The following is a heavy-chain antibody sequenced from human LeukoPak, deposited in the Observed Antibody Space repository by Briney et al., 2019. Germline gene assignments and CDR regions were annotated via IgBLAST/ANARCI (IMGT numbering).Heavy chain of an antibody. J-gene: IGHJ6*03. CDR3: ARVMGGGWNRLYLDV. Sequence: GASVKVSCTASGYTLTAYDKNRLRQDAGQGLEWMGWEKPNSGDRGYAPKFQGRVTMTSDTSISTSYLELSSLKPEHTAVYYCARVMGGGWNRLYLDVWGKGTTVIVSS. CDR2: EKPNSGDR. CDR1: GYTLTAYD. V-gene: IGHV1-8*01. D-gene: IGHD6-19*01.